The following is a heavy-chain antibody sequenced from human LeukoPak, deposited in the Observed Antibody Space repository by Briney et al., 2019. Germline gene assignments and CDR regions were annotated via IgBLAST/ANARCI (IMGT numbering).Heavy chain of an antibody. CDR2: IYSGGST. CDR3: ARGSDRRYFDY. V-gene: IGHV3-66*01. Sequence: GGSLRLSCAASGFTVSSNYMSWVRQAPGKGLEWVSVIYSGGSTYYADSVKGRFTISRDNSKNTLYLQMKSLRAEDTAVYYCARGSDRRYFDYWGQGTLVTVSS. J-gene: IGHJ4*02. CDR1: GFTVSSNY.